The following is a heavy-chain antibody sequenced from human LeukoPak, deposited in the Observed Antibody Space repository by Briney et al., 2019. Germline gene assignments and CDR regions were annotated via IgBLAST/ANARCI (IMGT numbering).Heavy chain of an antibody. Sequence: SETLSLTCTVSGGSISSYYWTWIRQPPGKGLEWIGYIYNSGSINHNPSLKSRVTISIDTSKNQFSLKLSSVTAADTAVYYCARGKYSSSDAFDIWGQGTMVTVSS. CDR3: ARGKYSSSDAFDI. CDR1: GGSISSYY. V-gene: IGHV4-59*01. D-gene: IGHD6-6*01. CDR2: IYNSGSI. J-gene: IGHJ3*02.